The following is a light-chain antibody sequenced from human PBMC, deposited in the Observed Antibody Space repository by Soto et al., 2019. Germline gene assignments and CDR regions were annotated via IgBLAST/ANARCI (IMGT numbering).Light chain of an antibody. Sequence: IVLTQSPGTLSLSPGERATLSCRASQSVSSNYLAWYQQKPGQGPRLLIYGASSRAAGITARFSGSGSGTDFTLTISRLEPEDFAVYYCQQYGRSPPTFGGGTKV. CDR3: QQYGRSPPT. CDR1: QSVSSNY. V-gene: IGKV3-20*01. J-gene: IGKJ4*01. CDR2: GAS.